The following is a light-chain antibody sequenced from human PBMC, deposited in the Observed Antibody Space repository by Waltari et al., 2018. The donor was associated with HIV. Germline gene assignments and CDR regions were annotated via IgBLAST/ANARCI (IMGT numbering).Light chain of an antibody. CDR3: QTWGTGIRV. Sequence: QLAVPQSPSASASLGASVKLTCTLHGPPRTYPLAWHPPQPGKGPRFLLKVKRDGSHIKGDGIPDRFSCSSFGAERYLTITSLRSDDEADYYCQTWGTGIRVFGGGTKLTVL. CDR1: GPPRTYP. J-gene: IGLJ3*02. V-gene: IGLV4-69*01. CDR2: VKRDGSH.